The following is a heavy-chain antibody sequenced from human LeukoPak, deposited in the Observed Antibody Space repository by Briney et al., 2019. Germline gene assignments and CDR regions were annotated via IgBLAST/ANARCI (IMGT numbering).Heavy chain of an antibody. CDR1: GYTFTSYA. Sequence: ASVKVSCKASGYTFTSYAMNWERQAPGQGLEWMGRINTNTGNPTYAQGFTGRFVFSLDTSVSTAYLQISSLKAEDTAVYYCARGSPTNVDTAMVDYWGQGTLVTVSS. D-gene: IGHD5-18*01. CDR2: INTNTGNP. J-gene: IGHJ4*02. CDR3: ARGSPTNVDTAMVDY. V-gene: IGHV7-4-1*02.